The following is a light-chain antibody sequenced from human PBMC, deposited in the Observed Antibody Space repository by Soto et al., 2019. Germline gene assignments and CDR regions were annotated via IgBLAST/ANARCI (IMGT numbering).Light chain of an antibody. Sequence: QSALTQPASVSGSLGQSITISCIGTSSDVGGYPWVSWYQQHPGKAPKLLIRDVNFRPSGVSIRFSGSKSGNTASLTISGRQPEDEADYYCSSFASPRSVVFGGGTKLTVL. CDR1: SSDVGGYPW. V-gene: IGLV2-14*03. J-gene: IGLJ3*02. CDR3: SSFASPRSVV. CDR2: DVN.